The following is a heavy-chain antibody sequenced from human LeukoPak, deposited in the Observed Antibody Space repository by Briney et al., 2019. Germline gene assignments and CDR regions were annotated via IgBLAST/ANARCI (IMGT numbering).Heavy chain of an antibody. CDR3: ARSELLWFGGVNSGFDY. Sequence: PSETLSLTCTGSGGSISSYYWSWIRQPPGKGLEWIGYVYYSGSTNYNPSLKSRVTISIDTSRTQFSLKLSSVTAADTAVYYCARSELLWFGGVNSGFDYWGQGTLVTVSS. J-gene: IGHJ4*02. CDR2: VYYSGST. CDR1: GGSISSYY. D-gene: IGHD3-10*01. V-gene: IGHV4-59*01.